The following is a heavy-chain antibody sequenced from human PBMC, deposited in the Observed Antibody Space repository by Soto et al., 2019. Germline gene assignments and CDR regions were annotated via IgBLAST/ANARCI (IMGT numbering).Heavy chain of an antibody. D-gene: IGHD2-2*01. V-gene: IGHV4-30-4*01. CDR1: GGSISSGDYY. Sequence: PSETLSLTCTVSGGSISSGDYYWSWIRQPPGKGLEWIGYIYYSGSTYYNPSLKSRVTISVDTSKNQFSLKLSSVTAADTAVYYCARVGAYQHNWFDPWGQGTLVTVSS. CDR3: ARVGAYQHNWFDP. CDR2: IYYSGST. J-gene: IGHJ5*02.